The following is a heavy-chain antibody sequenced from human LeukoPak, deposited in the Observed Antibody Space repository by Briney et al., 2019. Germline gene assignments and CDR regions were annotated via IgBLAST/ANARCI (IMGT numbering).Heavy chain of an antibody. CDR3: VSFYETY. CDR2: INGDGSWT. J-gene: IGHJ4*02. V-gene: IGHV3-74*01. Sequence: GGSLRLSCAASGNYWMHWVRQAPGKGLVWVSHINGDGSWTTYADSVKGRFTISKDNAKNTVYLQMNNLRAEDTAVYYCVSFYETYWGRGTLVTVSS. CDR1: GNYW. D-gene: IGHD2-2*01.